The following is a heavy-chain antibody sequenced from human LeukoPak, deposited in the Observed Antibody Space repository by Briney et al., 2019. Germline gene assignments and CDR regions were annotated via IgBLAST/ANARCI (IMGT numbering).Heavy chain of an antibody. CDR2: VHRCGTT. V-gene: IGHV4-4*07. Sequence: SETLSLTCTVSGGSISGYYGSWIRLPAGKGLEWIGRVHRCGTTNYNPSLRSRVTMSVDMSKNQFSLKLSSVTAADTAVYYCVREGYEWGKSWFDPWGQGTLVTVSS. CDR1: GGSISGYY. J-gene: IGHJ5*02. D-gene: IGHD1-26*01. CDR3: VREGYEWGKSWFDP.